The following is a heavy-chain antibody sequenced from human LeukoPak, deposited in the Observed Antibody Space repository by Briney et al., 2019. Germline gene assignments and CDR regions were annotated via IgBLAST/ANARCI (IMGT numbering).Heavy chain of an antibody. CDR3: AKGSRVGGGYFDY. V-gene: IGHV3-23*01. D-gene: IGHD3-10*01. Sequence: PGGSLRLSCAVSGITLSNYGMSWVRQAPGKGLEWVAGISGSGGTTNYADSVKGRFTISRDNSKNTLYLQMNSLRAEDTAVYYCAKGSRVGGGYFDYWGQGTLVTVSS. J-gene: IGHJ4*02. CDR1: GITLSNYG. CDR2: ISGSGGTT.